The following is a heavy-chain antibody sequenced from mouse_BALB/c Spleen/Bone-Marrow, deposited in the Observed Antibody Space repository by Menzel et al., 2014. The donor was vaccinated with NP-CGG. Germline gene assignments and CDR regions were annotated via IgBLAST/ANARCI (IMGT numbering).Heavy chain of an antibody. V-gene: IGHV1-14*01. J-gene: IGHJ2*01. Sequence: EVQLQQSGPELVKPGTSVKMSCKASVYIFTSYVMDWVKQKPGQGLEWIGYINPYNDVTNYNEKFKGKATLTSDKSSSTAYMEVSSLTSEDSAVYYCAREGWLLRFDYWGQGTTLTVSS. CDR1: VYIFTSYV. CDR3: AREGWLLRFDY. D-gene: IGHD2-3*01. CDR2: INPYNDVT.